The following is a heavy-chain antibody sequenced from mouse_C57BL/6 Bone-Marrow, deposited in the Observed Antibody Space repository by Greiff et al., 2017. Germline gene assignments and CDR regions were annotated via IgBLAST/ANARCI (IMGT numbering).Heavy chain of an antibody. CDR2: IWRGGST. Sequence: VKLVESGPGLVQPSQSLSLTCTVSGFSLTSYGVHWVRQSPGKGLEWLGVIWRGGSTDYNAAFISRLSISKDNSKSQVFFKMNSLQADDTAIYYCAREGSNWHFDYWGQGTTRTVSS. D-gene: IGHD4-1*01. CDR3: AREGSNWHFDY. CDR1: GFSLTSYG. J-gene: IGHJ2*01. V-gene: IGHV2-2*01.